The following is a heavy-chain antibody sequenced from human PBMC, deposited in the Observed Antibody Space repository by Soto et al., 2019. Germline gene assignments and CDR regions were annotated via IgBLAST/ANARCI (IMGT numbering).Heavy chain of an antibody. CDR3: ARGVDAGVDY. Sequence: QVQLVQSGAEVKKPGASVRVSCKASGYTFTTYDINWVRQAPGQGLEWMGWMTPNSGNTDYAQNFQGRVTMTRDASISTADMELSSLKSEDTAVYYCARGVDAGVDYWGQGSLVTVSS. CDR2: MTPNSGNT. D-gene: IGHD7-27*01. J-gene: IGHJ4*02. CDR1: GYTFTTYD. V-gene: IGHV1-8*01.